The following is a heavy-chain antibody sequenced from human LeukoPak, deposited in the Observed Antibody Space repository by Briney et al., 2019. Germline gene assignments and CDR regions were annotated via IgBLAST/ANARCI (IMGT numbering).Heavy chain of an antibody. D-gene: IGHD3-16*02. CDR2: IYYSGST. V-gene: IGHV4-59*01. CDR3: ARGTMITFGGVIAPDYFDY. CDR1: GGSISSYY. J-gene: IGHJ4*02. Sequence: SETLSLTCTVSGGSISSYYWSWIRQPPGKGLEWIGYIYYSGSTNYNPSLKSRVTISVDTSKNQFSLKLSPVTAADTAVYYCARGTMITFGGVIAPDYFDYWGQGTLVTVSS.